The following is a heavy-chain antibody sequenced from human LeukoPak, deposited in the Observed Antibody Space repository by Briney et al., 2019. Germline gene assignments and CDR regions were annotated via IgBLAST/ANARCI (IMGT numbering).Heavy chain of an antibody. D-gene: IGHD3-16*01. J-gene: IGHJ4*02. CDR3: ARLRYSGGNPFDY. V-gene: IGHV4-39*01. Sequence: PSETLSLTCTVSGDSISSRSYFWVWVRQPPGKGLEWIGSVNYSGSTYSKSSLKSRVTVSGDTSKNQFSLKLRSVTAAESAVYYCARLRYSGGNPFDYWGQGTLVTVSS. CDR2: VNYSGST. CDR1: GDSISSRSYF.